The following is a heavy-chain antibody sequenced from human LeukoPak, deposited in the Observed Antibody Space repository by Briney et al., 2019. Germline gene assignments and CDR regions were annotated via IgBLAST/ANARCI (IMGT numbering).Heavy chain of an antibody. V-gene: IGHV3-23*01. J-gene: IGHJ4*02. CDR3: ARVTYGSGTYGAFDY. Sequence: RSGGSLRLSCAASGFTFSSYAMKWVRQAPGKGLEWISTISGSGASTYYADSVKGRFTISRDNSKNTLYLQMNSLRAEDTAVYYCARVTYGSGTYGAFDYWGQGTLVTVSS. D-gene: IGHD3-10*01. CDR2: ISGSGAST. CDR1: GFTFSSYA.